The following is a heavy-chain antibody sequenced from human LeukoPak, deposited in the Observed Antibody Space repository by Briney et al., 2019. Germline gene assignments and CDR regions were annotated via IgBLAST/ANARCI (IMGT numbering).Heavy chain of an antibody. CDR2: IYSGGRT. Sequence: GGSLRLSCAASGFTVSNNYMSWVRQAPGKGLEWVSTIYSGGRTYYADSVKGRFTISRDNSKDTLYLQMNSLRAEDTAIYYCARVRRGVTGYHSVDYWGQGTLVTVSS. V-gene: IGHV3-66*01. CDR3: ARVRRGVTGYHSVDY. D-gene: IGHD1-1*01. J-gene: IGHJ4*02. CDR1: GFTVSNNY.